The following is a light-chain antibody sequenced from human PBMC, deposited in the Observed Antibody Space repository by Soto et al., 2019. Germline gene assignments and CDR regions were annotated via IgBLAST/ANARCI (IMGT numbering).Light chain of an antibody. J-gene: IGLJ1*01. CDR2: EGV. V-gene: IGLV1-47*01. CDR3: AAWDDSLSVYV. Sequence: YQHHPGKAPRVIIYEGVQRPPGVPDRFSDSKSGTSASLAISGLRSEDEADYYCAAWDDSLSVYVFGTGTKDTV.